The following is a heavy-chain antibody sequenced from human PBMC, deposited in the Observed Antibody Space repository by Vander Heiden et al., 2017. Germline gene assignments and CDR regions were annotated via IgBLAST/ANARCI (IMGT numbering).Heavy chain of an antibody. CDR2: MDPKTGNR. J-gene: IGHJ4*02. V-gene: IGHV1-8*01. D-gene: IGHD2-2*01. CDR1: GYTFSNYE. Sequence: QEQLVQSGAEVKKPGASVQVSCKASGYTFSNYELNWVRQAAGQGLEWVGWMDPKTGNRGYAQKFQGRVTMTTNTSITTAYMELSSLRSEDTAVYYCARYCSSTSCYKFDSWGQGTLVTVSS. CDR3: ARYCSSTSCYKFDS.